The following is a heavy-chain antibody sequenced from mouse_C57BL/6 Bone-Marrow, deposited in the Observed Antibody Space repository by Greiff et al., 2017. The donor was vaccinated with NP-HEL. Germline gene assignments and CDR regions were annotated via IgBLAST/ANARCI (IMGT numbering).Heavy chain of an antibody. V-gene: IGHV5-9-1*02. CDR1: GFTFSSYA. CDR2: ISSGGDYI. J-gene: IGHJ3*01. CDR3: TRERRGFAY. Sequence: EVKLQESGEGLVKPGGSLKLSCAASGFTFSSYAMSWVRQTPEKRLEWVAYISSGGDYIYYADTVKGRFTISRDNARNTLYLQMSSLKSEDTAMYYCTRERRGFAYWGQGTLVTVSA.